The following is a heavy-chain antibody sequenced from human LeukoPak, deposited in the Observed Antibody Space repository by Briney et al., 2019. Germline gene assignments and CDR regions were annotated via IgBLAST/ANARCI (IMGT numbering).Heavy chain of an antibody. CDR1: GFTFSSYA. CDR2: ISGSGGST. J-gene: IGHJ4*02. V-gene: IGHV3-23*01. D-gene: IGHD4-17*01. CDR3: AKTSSYGDYGPLDY. Sequence: GGSLRLSCAASGFTFSSYAMSWVRQAPGKGLEWVSAISGSGGSTYYADSVKGRFTISRDNSKNTLFVQMNSLRAEDTALYYCAKTSSYGDYGPLDYWGQGTLVTVSS.